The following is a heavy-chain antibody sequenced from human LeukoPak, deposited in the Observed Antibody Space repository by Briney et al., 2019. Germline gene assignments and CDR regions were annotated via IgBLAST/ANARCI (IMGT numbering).Heavy chain of an antibody. Sequence: ASETLSLTCTVSGGSISSYYWSWIRQPPGKGLEWIGYIYYSGSTNYNPSLKSRVTISVDTSKNQFSLKLSSVTAADTAVYYCARTITMVRGVMSFDYWGQGTLVTVSS. J-gene: IGHJ4*02. CDR3: ARTITMVRGVMSFDY. D-gene: IGHD3-10*01. CDR2: IYYSGST. CDR1: GGSISSYY. V-gene: IGHV4-59*01.